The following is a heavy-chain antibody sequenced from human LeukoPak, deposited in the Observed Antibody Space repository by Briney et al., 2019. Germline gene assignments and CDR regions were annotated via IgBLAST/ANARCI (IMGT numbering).Heavy chain of an antibody. D-gene: IGHD1-26*01. CDR1: GFTFSSYW. V-gene: IGHV3-74*01. J-gene: IGHJ4*02. CDR2: INSDGSST. Sequence: PGGSLRLSCAASGFTFSSYWMHWVRQAPGKGLVWVSSINSDGSSTSYADSVKGRFTISRDNAKNTLYLQMNSLRAEDTAVYYCARSSPSYHFDYWGQGTLVTVSS. CDR3: ARSSPSYHFDY.